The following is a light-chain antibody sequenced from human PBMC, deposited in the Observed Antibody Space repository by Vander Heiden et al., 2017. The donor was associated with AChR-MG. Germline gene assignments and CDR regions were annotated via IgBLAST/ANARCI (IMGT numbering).Light chain of an antibody. CDR3: SSYTSSSTLFYV. CDR1: SSDVGGYNY. CDR2: DVS. V-gene: IGLV2-14*03. Sequence: QSALTQPASVSGSPVQSNTISCTGTSSDVGGYNYVSWYQQHPGKAPKLMIYDVSNRPSGVSNRFSGSKSGNTASLTISGLQAEDEADYYCSSYTSSSTLFYVFGTGTKVTVL. J-gene: IGLJ1*01.